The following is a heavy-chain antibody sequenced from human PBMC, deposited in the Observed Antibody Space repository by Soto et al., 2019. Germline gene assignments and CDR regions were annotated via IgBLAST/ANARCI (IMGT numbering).Heavy chain of an antibody. CDR1: GDTFNFYS. V-gene: IGHV1-69*02. J-gene: IGHJ4*02. CDR2: VNPIVRMS. CDR3: ASSYGSGYRAFDY. Sequence: QVQLVQSGAEVKRPGSSVKVSCKASGDTFNFYSINWVRQAPGLGLEWMGRVNPIVRMSNYAQKFQGRVTMTADKATSTGYMDLSSLRSEDTAIYYCASSYGSGYRAFDYWGQGALVTVSS. D-gene: IGHD3-10*01.